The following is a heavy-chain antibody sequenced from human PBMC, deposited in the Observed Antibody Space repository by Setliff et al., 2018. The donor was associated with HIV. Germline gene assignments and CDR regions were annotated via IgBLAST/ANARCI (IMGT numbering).Heavy chain of an antibody. J-gene: IGHJ4*02. CDR2: IYPGDSDS. D-gene: IGHD2-15*01. V-gene: IGHV5-51*01. Sequence: GESLKISCQGFGYNFMTYWIAWVRQRPGKGLEWMGIIYPGDSDSRYSPSFQGRVTFSVDKSTNTDFLQWGSLEAADTAMYYCARHIKDTDGDTPDFDFWGQGTLVTVSS. CDR3: ARHIKDTDGDTPDFDF. CDR1: GYNFMTYW.